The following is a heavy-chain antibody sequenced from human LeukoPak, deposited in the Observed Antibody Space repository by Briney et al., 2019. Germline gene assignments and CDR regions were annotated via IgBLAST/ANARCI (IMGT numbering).Heavy chain of an antibody. Sequence: SETLSLTCAVYGGSFSGYYWSWIRQPPGRGLEWIGEINHSGSTNYNPSLKSRVTISVDTSKNQFSLKLSSVTAADTAVYYCARGLVVAAASPYYYYGMDVWGQGTTVTVSS. CDR1: GGSFSGYY. CDR3: ARGLVVAAASPYYYYGMDV. D-gene: IGHD2-15*01. V-gene: IGHV4-34*01. J-gene: IGHJ6*02. CDR2: INHSGST.